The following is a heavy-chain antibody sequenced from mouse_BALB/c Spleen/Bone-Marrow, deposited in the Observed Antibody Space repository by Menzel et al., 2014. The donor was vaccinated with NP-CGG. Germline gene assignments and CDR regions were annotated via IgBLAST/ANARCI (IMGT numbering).Heavy chain of an antibody. D-gene: IGHD3-3*01. CDR2: INPSSGYT. Sequence: VQLQQSGAELARPGASVWMSCKASGYTFTSYPMNWVKQRPGQGLEWIGYINPSSGYTNYNQKFKDKATLTADISSSTAYMQLSSLASEDSAVYYCTRRAAYCFDYWGQGTTLTVSS. CDR1: GYTFTSYP. CDR3: TRRAAYCFDY. J-gene: IGHJ2*01. V-gene: IGHV1-4*01.